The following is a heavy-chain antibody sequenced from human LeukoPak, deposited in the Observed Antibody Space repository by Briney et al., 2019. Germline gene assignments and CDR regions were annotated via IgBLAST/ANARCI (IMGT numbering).Heavy chain of an antibody. V-gene: IGHV3-66*02. CDR1: GINVSSNY. J-gene: IGHJ4*02. D-gene: IGHD6-13*01. Sequence: GGSLRLSCAASGINVSSNYMTWIRQAPGKGLEWVSLIYGGDAAYYAESVRGRFMISRDNLKNTLFLQMNSLRVEDTAVYYCVTSTGQQFIPYDYWGQGTHVTVSS. CDR2: IYGGDAA. CDR3: VTSTGQQFIPYDY.